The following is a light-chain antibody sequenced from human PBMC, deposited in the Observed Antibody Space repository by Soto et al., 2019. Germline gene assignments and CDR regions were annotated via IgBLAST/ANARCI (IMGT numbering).Light chain of an antibody. J-gene: IGKJ4*01. Sequence: EIVMTQSPATLSVSPGERATLSCRVSQSVAGNLAWYQQNPGQAPRLLIYGASTRATGIPTRFSGGGSGTEFTLTISSLQSEDFAIYYCQQYNKWPLTFGGGTKVEIK. CDR1: QSVAGN. V-gene: IGKV3-15*01. CDR3: QQYNKWPLT. CDR2: GAS.